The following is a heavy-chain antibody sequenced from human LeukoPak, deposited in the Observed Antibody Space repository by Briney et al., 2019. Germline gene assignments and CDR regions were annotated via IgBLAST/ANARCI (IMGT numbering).Heavy chain of an antibody. CDR2: ISSFGNII. J-gene: IGHJ4*02. Sequence: GGSLRVSCVASGFNFSYYDMYWVRQAPGKGLEWLSYISSFGNIIYSADSLEGRFTPSRDNAKNSLYLQMHSLRVEDTAVYYCARAFCSGGHCYQGAFDYWGQGTLVTVSS. CDR1: GFNFSYYD. D-gene: IGHD2-21*02. V-gene: IGHV3-48*03. CDR3: ARAFCSGGHCYQGAFDY.